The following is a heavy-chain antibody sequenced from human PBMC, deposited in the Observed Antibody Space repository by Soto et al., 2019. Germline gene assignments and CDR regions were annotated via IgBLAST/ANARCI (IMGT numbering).Heavy chain of an antibody. Sequence: PGGSLRLSCAASGFTFSSYNMNWVRQAPGKGLEWVSYISSSSSTIHYADSVKGRFTISRDNAKNSLYLQMNSLRAEDTAVYYCARDTLADSSGYSFDDWGQGTLVTVSS. CDR2: ISSSSSTI. V-gene: IGHV3-48*01. CDR3: ARDTLADSSGYSFDD. CDR1: GFTFSSYN. J-gene: IGHJ4*02. D-gene: IGHD3-22*01.